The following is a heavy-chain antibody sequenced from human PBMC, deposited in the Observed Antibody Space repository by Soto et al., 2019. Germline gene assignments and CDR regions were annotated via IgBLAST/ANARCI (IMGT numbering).Heavy chain of an antibody. CDR3: ARHGSY. V-gene: IGHV4-39*01. CDR1: GVSIINTSYY. CDR2: IYFSGST. Sequence: SETLSLTCTVSGVSIINTSYYWGWIRQPPGKGLEWIGTIYFSGSTFYNPSLKSRLTISVDTSKNQFSLRLSSVTAADTAVYYCARHGSYWGQGTLVTVSS. J-gene: IGHJ4*02.